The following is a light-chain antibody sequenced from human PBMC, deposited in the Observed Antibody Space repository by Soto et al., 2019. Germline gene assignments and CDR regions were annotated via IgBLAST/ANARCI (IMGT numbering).Light chain of an antibody. V-gene: IGLV2-14*03. CDR2: DVT. CDR3: TSFTTAYTDV. J-gene: IGLJ1*01. Sequence: QSALTQPASVSGSPGQSITVSCTGTSSDIGRYDYVSWYQQHPGKVPKLLIYDVTNRPSGVSNRFSGSKSGNTASLTISGLQAEDEADYYCTSFTTAYTDVFGTGTKLTVL. CDR1: SSDIGRYDY.